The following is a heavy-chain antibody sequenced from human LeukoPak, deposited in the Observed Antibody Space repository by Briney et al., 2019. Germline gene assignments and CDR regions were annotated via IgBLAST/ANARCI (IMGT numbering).Heavy chain of an antibody. V-gene: IGHV4-34*01. J-gene: IGHJ6*03. CDR2: INHSGST. D-gene: IGHD3-10*01. CDR3: ARGVRQYYYGSGSYYPPFHYYYYMDV. Sequence: SETLSLTCAVYGGSFSGYYWSWIRQPPGKGLEWIGEINHSGSTNYNPSLKSRVTISVDTSKNQFSLKLSSVTAADTAVYYCARGVRQYYYGSGSYYPPFHYYYYMDVWGKGTTVTVSS. CDR1: GGSFSGYY.